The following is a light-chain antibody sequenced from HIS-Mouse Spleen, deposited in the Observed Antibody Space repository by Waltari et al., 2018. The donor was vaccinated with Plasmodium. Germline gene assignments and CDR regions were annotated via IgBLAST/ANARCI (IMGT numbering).Light chain of an antibody. Sequence: EIVLPQSPGTLSWSQRESATLPCRASQSVSSCYLAWYQQKPGQAPRLPIYGASSRATGIPDRFSGSGSGTDFTLTISRLEPEDFAVYYCQQYGSSPYTFGQGTKLEIK. CDR2: GAS. CDR3: QQYGSSPYT. V-gene: IGKV3-20*01. J-gene: IGKJ2*01. CDR1: QSVSSCY.